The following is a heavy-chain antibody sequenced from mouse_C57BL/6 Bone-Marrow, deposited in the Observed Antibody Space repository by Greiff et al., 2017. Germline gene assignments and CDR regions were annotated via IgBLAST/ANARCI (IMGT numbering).Heavy chain of an antibody. D-gene: IGHD1-1*01. Sequence: VQLQQSGPELVKPGASVKISCKASGYSFTDYYMNWVKQSNGKSLEWIGVINPNYGPTSYNQKFKGKATLTADQSSSTAYMQLNSLTSEDSAVYYGARDNYYGGSWFAFWGQGPLVTVSA. CDR3: ARDNYYGGSWFAF. CDR1: GYSFTDYY. J-gene: IGHJ3*01. V-gene: IGHV1-39*01. CDR2: INPNYGPT.